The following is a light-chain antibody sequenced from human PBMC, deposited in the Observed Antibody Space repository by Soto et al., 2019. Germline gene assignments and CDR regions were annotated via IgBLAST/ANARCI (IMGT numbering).Light chain of an antibody. J-gene: IGKJ1*01. CDR2: KAS. V-gene: IGKV1-5*03. Sequence: DIQMTQSPSTLSASVGDRVTITCRASQSLYSWLAWYQQRPGKAPQLLIYKASTLESGVPSRFSGSGSGTEFTLTISSLQPDDSATYYCQQYQTFSTVTFGQGTKVEIK. CDR1: QSLYSW. CDR3: QQYQTFSTVT.